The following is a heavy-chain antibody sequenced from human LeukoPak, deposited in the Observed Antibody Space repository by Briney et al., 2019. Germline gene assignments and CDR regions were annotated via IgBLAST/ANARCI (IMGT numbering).Heavy chain of an antibody. CDR1: GFTFSSYG. J-gene: IGHJ4*02. Sequence: PGRSLRLSCAASGFTFSSYGMHWVRQAPGKRLEWVAVISYDGSNKYYADSVKGRFTISRDNSKNTLYLQMNSLRAEDTAVYYCARDEDSYDSSGYYSPLSFDYWGQGTLVTVSS. V-gene: IGHV3-30*03. CDR2: ISYDGSNK. D-gene: IGHD3-22*01. CDR3: ARDEDSYDSSGYYSPLSFDY.